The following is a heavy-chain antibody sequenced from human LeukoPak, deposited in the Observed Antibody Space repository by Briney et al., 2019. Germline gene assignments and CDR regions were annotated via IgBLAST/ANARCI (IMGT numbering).Heavy chain of an antibody. V-gene: IGHV3-66*01. CDR1: GFTVSSNY. CDR3: AREDYYYDSSGSGQP. D-gene: IGHD3-22*01. Sequence: GGSLRLSCAASGFTVSSNYMSWVRQAPGKGLEWVSVIYSGGSTYYADSVKGRFTISRDNSKNTLYLQMNSLRAEDTAVYYCAREDYYYDSSGSGQPWGQGTLVTVSS. CDR2: IYSGGST. J-gene: IGHJ4*02.